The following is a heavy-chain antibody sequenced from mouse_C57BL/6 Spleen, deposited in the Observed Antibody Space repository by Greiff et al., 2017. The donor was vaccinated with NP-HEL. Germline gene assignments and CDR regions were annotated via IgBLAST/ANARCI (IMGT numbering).Heavy chain of an antibody. D-gene: IGHD3-1*01. Sequence: EVQLLESGPGLVKPGASVKISCKASGYSFPGYYMNWVKQSPEKSLEWIGEINPSTGGTTYNQKFKAKATLSVDKSYSTAYMQLNSLTSEDTAGYYWARRGLRTYFDDWGKGTTVTVSS. V-gene: IGHV1-42*01. J-gene: IGHJ1*03. CDR1: GYSFPGYY. CDR2: INPSTGGT. CDR3: ARRGLRTYFDD.